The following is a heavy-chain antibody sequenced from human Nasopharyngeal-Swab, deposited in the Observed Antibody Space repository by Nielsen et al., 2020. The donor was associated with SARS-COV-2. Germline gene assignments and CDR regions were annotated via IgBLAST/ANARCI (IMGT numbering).Heavy chain of an antibody. J-gene: IGHJ4*02. V-gene: IGHV3-23*01. CDR1: GFTFSSYA. D-gene: IGHD1-26*01. CDR2: ISGSGGST. Sequence: GESLKISCAASGFTFSSYAMSWVRQAPGKGLEWVSAISGSGGSTYYADSVKGRFTTSRDNSKNTLYLQMNSLRAEDTAVYYCAKDDEWELLSWDYWGQGTLVTVSS. CDR3: AKDDEWELLSWDY.